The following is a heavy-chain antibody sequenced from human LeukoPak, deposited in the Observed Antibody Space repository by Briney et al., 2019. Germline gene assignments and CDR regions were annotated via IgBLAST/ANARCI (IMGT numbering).Heavy chain of an antibody. Sequence: PSETLSLTCTFPAASITYFLWSWLRQPPGRGLEWIGYVFHTGSTNYNPSLKSRVTISLDTSNNHFSLKLTSLSAADTAVYYCATGQYLYGSEHWGPGKLVTVSS. V-gene: IGHV4-59*01. J-gene: IGHJ4*02. D-gene: IGHD3-10*01. CDR2: VFHTGST. CDR1: AASITYFL. CDR3: ATGQYLYGSEH.